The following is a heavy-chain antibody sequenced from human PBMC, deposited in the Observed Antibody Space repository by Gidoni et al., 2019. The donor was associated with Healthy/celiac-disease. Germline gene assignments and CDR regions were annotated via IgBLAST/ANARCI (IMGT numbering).Heavy chain of an antibody. D-gene: IGHD1-26*01. CDR2: IYYRGRS. Sequence: QLQLQESGPGLVKPSETLSLTCTFSGVSISSSSYYWGWIRQPPGKGLEWIGSIYYRGRSYYNPSLKSRVTISVDTSKNQFSLKLSSVTAADTAVYYCARHRTHSYHRMNWFDPWGQGTLVTVSS. J-gene: IGHJ5*02. CDR1: GVSISSSSYY. CDR3: ARHRTHSYHRMNWFDP. V-gene: IGHV4-39*01.